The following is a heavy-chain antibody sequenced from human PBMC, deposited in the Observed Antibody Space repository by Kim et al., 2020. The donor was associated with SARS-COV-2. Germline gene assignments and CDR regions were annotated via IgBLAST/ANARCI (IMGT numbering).Heavy chain of an antibody. V-gene: IGHV6-1*01. CDR1: GDSVSSNSAA. Sequence: SQTLSLTCAISGDSVSSNSAAWNWIRQSPSRGLEWLGRTYFRSKWYNDYAVSVKSRITINPDTSKNQFSLQLNSVTPEDTAVYYCAREVAAPQMVRGVIIIYYYGMDVWGQGTTVTVSS. CDR2: TYFRSKWYN. J-gene: IGHJ6*02. CDR3: AREVAAPQMVRGVIIIYYYGMDV. D-gene: IGHD3-10*01.